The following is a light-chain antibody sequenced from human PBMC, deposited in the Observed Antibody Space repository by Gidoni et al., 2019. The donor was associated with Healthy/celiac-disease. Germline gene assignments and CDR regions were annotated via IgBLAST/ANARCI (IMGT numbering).Light chain of an antibody. Sequence: QSALTQPASVSGSPGQSITISCTGTSSDVGGYNYVSWYQQPPGKAPKLMIYDVRNRPSGVSNRFSGSKSGNTASLTISGLQAEDEADYYCSSYTSSSTYVVFGGGTKLTVL. J-gene: IGLJ2*01. CDR3: SSYTSSSTYVV. CDR2: DVR. V-gene: IGLV2-14*01. CDR1: SSDVGGYNY.